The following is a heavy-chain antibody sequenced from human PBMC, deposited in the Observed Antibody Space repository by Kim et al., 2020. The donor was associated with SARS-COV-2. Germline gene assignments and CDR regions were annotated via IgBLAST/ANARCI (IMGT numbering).Heavy chain of an antibody. D-gene: IGHD3-22*01. J-gene: IGHJ2*01. Sequence: DSVKGRFTITRDNAKNSLYLQMNSLRAEDTAVYYCARRPMVGLVINWYLDLWGRGTLVTVSS. CDR3: ARRPMVGLVINWYLDL. V-gene: IGHV3-11*03.